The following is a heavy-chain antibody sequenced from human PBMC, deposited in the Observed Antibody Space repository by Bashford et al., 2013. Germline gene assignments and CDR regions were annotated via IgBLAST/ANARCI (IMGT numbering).Heavy chain of an antibody. CDR3: AKGSYSSSWYSNWFDP. J-gene: IGHJ5*02. CDR2: ISGSGGST. Sequence: VRQAPGKGLEWVSAISGSGGSTYYADSVKGRFTISRDNSKNTLYLQMNSLRAEDTAVYYCAKGSYSSSWYSNWFDPGARDPGHRLL. V-gene: IGHV3-23*01. D-gene: IGHD6-13*01.